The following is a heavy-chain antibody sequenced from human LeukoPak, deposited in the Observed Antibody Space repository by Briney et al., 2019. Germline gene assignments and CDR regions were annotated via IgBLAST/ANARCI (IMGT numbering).Heavy chain of an antibody. V-gene: IGHV4-38-2*01. CDR1: GYSISSGYY. Sequence: PSETLSLTCAVSGYSISSGYYWGWIRQPPGKGLEWIGSINHSGSTNYNPSLKSRVTISVDTSKNQFSLKLSSVTAADTAVYYCARGRHNRLQLVTKVRWFDPWGQGTLVTVSS. CDR3: ARGRHNRLQLVTKVRWFDP. J-gene: IGHJ5*02. CDR2: INHSGST. D-gene: IGHD6-13*01.